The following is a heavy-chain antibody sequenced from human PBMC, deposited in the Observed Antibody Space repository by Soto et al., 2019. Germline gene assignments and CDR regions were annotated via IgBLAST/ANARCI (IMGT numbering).Heavy chain of an antibody. Sequence: GASVKVSCKVSGYPLIELSKHWVRQDHGQGHEWLGGFDPEEGATIYAQKFQGRVIMTEDTSTDTAHMELSSLTSEDTAVYYCAVDVLNMFRGVPGYGMDGWGQGTTVTVSS. J-gene: IGHJ6*02. CDR1: GYPLIELS. D-gene: IGHD3-10*01. CDR2: FDPEEGAT. CDR3: AVDVLNMFRGVPGYGMDG. V-gene: IGHV1-24*01.